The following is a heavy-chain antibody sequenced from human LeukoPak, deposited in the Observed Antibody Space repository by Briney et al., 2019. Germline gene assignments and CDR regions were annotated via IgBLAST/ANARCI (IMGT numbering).Heavy chain of an antibody. Sequence: SETLSLTCSVSGDSLSRYYWSWIRQPPGKGLEGFRYIYYSVSTNYNPSLKSRVTISVDTSKNQFSLKLSSVTAADTAVYYCARDRAQWLRYFDLWGRGTLVTVSS. CDR2: IYYSVST. CDR1: GDSLSRYY. V-gene: IGHV4-59*01. D-gene: IGHD6-19*01. J-gene: IGHJ2*01. CDR3: ARDRAQWLRYFDL.